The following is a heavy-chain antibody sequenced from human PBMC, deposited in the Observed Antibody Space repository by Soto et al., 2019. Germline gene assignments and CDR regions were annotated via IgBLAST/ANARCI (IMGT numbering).Heavy chain of an antibody. J-gene: IGHJ2*01. CDR1: GGSISSGGYY. V-gene: IGHV4-31*03. Sequence: QVQLQESGPGLVKPSQTLSLTCTVSGGSISSGGYYWSWIRQHPGKGLEWIGYIYYSGSTYYNPYLKSRVTISVDTSKNQFSLKLSSVTAADTAVYYCARAVTGQYWYFDLWGRGTLVTVSS. CDR2: IYYSGST. D-gene: IGHD2-21*02. CDR3: ARAVTGQYWYFDL.